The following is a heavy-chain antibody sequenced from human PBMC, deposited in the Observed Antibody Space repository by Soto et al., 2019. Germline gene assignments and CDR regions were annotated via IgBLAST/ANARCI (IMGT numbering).Heavy chain of an antibody. D-gene: IGHD4-17*01. J-gene: IGHJ4*02. CDR2: ISSSGDIP. V-gene: IGHV3-23*01. CDR3: AKVNSIVGDGDHDY. Sequence: EVQLLESGGGLVQPGGSLRLSCAASGFTLTTFAISWVGQPPGRGLEWVSGISSSGDIPYYADSVKGRFTISRDQSKKTVYLQMNSLRAEDTALYYCAKVNSIVGDGDHDYWGQGTLVSVSS. CDR1: GFTLTTFA.